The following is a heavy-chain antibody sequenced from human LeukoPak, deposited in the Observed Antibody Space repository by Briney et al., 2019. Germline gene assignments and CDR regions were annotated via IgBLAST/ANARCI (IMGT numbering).Heavy chain of an antibody. CDR1: GVTVTSSY. J-gene: IGHJ4*02. D-gene: IGHD4-11*01. CDR2: IYAGGDT. CDR3: ARGNTGYNSNWGRDFDC. Sequence: PGGSLRLSCEVSGVTVTSSYMSWVRQAPGKGLEWVSVIYAGGDTYYADSVKGRCTVSRDTPKNTLYFQMNNLRAEDTAVYYCARGNTGYNSNWGRDFDCWGQGTLVTVSS. V-gene: IGHV3-66*01.